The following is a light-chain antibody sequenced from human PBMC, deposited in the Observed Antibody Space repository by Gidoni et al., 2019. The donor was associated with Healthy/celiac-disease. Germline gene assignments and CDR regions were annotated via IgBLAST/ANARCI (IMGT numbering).Light chain of an antibody. CDR3: QQTYTAPPWT. J-gene: IGKJ1*01. CDR2: VVS. CDR1: QSISSY. V-gene: IGKV1-39*01. Sequence: ENPMTQSLSSLSASVGARVPITCRASQSISSYLNRYQQKPGKAPKLLIFVVSNVQSRVPSRFRGGGSGTNFTLTISRLQAEDFATYYCQQTYTAPPWTFGQGTKVEI.